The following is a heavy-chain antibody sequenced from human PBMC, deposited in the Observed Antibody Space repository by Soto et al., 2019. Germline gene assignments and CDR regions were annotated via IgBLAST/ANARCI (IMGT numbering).Heavy chain of an antibody. CDR2: IYYSGST. CDR1: GGSVSSGSYY. Sequence: QVQLQESGPGLVKPSETLSLTCTVSGGSVSSGSYYWSWIRQPPGKGLEWIGYIYYSGSTNYNPSLESRVTISVDTSKNQFSLKLSSVTAADTAVYYCARDTLRYFDWRKNRIGTVDYWGQGTLVTVSS. CDR3: ARDTLRYFDWRKNRIGTVDY. D-gene: IGHD3-9*01. J-gene: IGHJ4*02. V-gene: IGHV4-61*01.